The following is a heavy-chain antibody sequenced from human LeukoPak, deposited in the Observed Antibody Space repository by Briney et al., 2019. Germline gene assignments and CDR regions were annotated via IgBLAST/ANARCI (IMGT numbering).Heavy chain of an antibody. J-gene: IGHJ6*03. Sequence: GGSLRLSCAASGFTFSNYAFHGVRQAPGKGLEWVASISFDGDTKSYADSVKGRFTISRDNSKNTLYLQMNSLRAEDTAVYYCAKDASRITTYYYVDVWGKGTTVTVSS. CDR3: AKDASRITTYYYVDV. CDR1: GFTFSNYA. CDR2: ISFDGDTK. V-gene: IGHV3-30*04. D-gene: IGHD4-11*01.